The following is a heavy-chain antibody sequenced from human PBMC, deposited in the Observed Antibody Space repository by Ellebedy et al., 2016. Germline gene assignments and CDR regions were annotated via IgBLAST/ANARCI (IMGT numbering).Heavy chain of an antibody. V-gene: IGHV3-23*01. Sequence: ETLSLTCNVSGGSVSSDYWNWVRQAPGKGLEWVAAISGSSAGGASTWYIDSVKGRFTISRDNSKNTLYLQMTSLTGEDTAVYYCARDRKWPDDVFDIWGQGTMVTVSS. CDR2: ISGSSAGGAST. D-gene: IGHD5-12*01. CDR3: ARDRKWPDDVFDI. CDR1: GGSVSSDY. J-gene: IGHJ3*02.